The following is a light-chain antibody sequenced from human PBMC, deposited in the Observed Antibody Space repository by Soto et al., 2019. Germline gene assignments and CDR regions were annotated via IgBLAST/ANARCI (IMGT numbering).Light chain of an antibody. Sequence: DIQMNQSPSTLSAFVGDRVTITCRASQSVNSWLAWYQQRPGKAPKLLIYDASTLESGVPSRFSGSGSGTDFTFTISSLQPEDIATYYCQQYDNLPLTFGGGTKVDIK. CDR1: QSVNSW. CDR3: QQYDNLPLT. J-gene: IGKJ4*01. V-gene: IGKV1-5*01. CDR2: DAS.